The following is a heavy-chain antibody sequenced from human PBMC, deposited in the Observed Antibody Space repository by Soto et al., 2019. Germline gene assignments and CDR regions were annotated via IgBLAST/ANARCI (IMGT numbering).Heavy chain of an antibody. CDR3: ARDSGCSGGSCYVLDY. V-gene: IGHV1-2*04. J-gene: IGHJ4*02. Sequence: ASVKVSCKASGYTFTGYYMHWVRQAPGQGLEWMGWINPNSGGTNYAQKFQGWVTMTRDTSISTAYMELSRLRPDDTAVYYCARDSGCSGGSCYVLDYWGQGTPVTVSS. D-gene: IGHD2-15*01. CDR1: GYTFTGYY. CDR2: INPNSGGT.